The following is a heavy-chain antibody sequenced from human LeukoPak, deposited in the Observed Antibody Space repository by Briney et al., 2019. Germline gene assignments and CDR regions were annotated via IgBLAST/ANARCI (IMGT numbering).Heavy chain of an antibody. J-gene: IGHJ3*02. V-gene: IGHV1-69*04. CDR2: IIPILGIA. D-gene: IGHD2-15*01. CDR1: GGTFSSYA. CDR3: ARLVYCSGGSCYSPGAFDI. Sequence: SVKASCKASGGTFSSYAISWVRQAPGQGLEWMGRIIPILGIANYAQKFQGRVTITADKSTSTAYMELSSLRSEDTAVYYCARLVYCSGGSCYSPGAFDIWGQGTMVTVSS.